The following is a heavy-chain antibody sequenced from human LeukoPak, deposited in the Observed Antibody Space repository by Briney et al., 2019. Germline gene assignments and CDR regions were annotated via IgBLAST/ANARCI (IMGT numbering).Heavy chain of an antibody. Sequence: GGSLRLSCAASGFTVSSNYMTWVRQAPGKGLEWVSVIYSGGSTYYADSVKGRFTISRDNSKNTLYLQMNSLRAEDTAVYYCEVLDMVRGHELDYWGQGTLVTVSS. CDR3: EVLDMVRGHELDY. V-gene: IGHV3-66*01. CDR2: IYSGGST. D-gene: IGHD3-10*01. J-gene: IGHJ4*02. CDR1: GFTVSSNY.